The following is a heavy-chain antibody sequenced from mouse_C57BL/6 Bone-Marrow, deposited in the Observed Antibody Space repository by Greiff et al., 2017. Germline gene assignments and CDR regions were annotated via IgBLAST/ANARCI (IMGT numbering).Heavy chain of an antibody. CDR1: GYTFTDCA. CDR2: VRTYNGDT. CDR3: AREAGYYFYAMDY. J-gene: IGHJ4*01. D-gene: IGHD2-3*01. V-gene: IGHV1-67*01. Sequence: VQLQQSGPEVVRPGVSVKISCKGSGYTFTDCALHWVKQSHAKRLEWIGVVRTYNGDTHYNQRFKGKATMTVDQSSSTAYMELARVTSEDSAIYYCAREAGYYFYAMDYWGQGTSVTVSS.